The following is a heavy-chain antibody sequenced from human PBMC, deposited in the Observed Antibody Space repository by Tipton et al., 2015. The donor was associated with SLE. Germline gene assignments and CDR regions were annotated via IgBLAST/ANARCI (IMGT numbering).Heavy chain of an antibody. Sequence: LRLSCTVSGGSISSGSYHWSWIRQPAGKGLEWIGYIYYSGSTNYNPSLKSRVTISVDTSKNQFSLKLSSVTAADTAVYYCARDLAARGGHYFDYWGQGTLVTVSS. CDR2: IYYSGST. J-gene: IGHJ4*02. D-gene: IGHD6-6*01. CDR1: GGSISSGSYH. CDR3: ARDLAARGGHYFDY. V-gene: IGHV4-61*10.